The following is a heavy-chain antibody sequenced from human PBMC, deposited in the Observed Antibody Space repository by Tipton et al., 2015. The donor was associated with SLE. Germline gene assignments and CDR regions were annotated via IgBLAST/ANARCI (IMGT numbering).Heavy chain of an antibody. Sequence: SLRLSCAASGFTFSSYGMHWVRQAPGKGLKWVAYIRYDGSNKYYADSVKGRFTISRDNSKNTLYLQMSSLRAEDTAVYYCAKRGDSSRDAVDIWGQGTMVTVSS. J-gene: IGHJ3*02. V-gene: IGHV3-30*02. D-gene: IGHD6-13*01. CDR2: IRYDGSNK. CDR1: GFTFSSYG. CDR3: AKRGDSSRDAVDI.